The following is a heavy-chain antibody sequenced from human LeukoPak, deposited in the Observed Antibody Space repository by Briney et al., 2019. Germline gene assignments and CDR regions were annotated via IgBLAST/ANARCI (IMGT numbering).Heavy chain of an antibody. CDR2: IYYSGST. V-gene: IGHV4-59*01. D-gene: IGHD2-15*01. J-gene: IGHJ4*02. Sequence: SETLSLTCTVSGGSISSYYWSWIRQPPGKGLEWIGYIYYSGSTNYDPSLKSRVTISVDTSNNQFSLKLRSVTAADTAVYYCARAYCSGGSCSSLSFDYWGQGTLVTVSS. CDR3: ARAYCSGGSCSSLSFDY. CDR1: GGSISSYY.